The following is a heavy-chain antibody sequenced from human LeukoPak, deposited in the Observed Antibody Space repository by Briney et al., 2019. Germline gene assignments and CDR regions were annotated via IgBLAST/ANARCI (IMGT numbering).Heavy chain of an antibody. D-gene: IGHD5-18*01. CDR3: ARRGYSYGIDY. J-gene: IGHJ4*02. V-gene: IGHV3-23*01. CDR2: ISGSGGST. CDR1: GFTLSGYA. Sequence: HPGGSLRLSCAASGFTLSGYAMNWVRQAPGKGLEWVSAISGSGGSTYYADSVKGRFTISRDNSKNTLYLQMNSLRAEDTAVYYCARRGYSYGIDYWGQGTLVTVSS.